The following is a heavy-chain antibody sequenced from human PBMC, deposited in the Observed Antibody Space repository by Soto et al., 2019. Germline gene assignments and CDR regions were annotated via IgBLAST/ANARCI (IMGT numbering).Heavy chain of an antibody. CDR1: GYTFTSYG. V-gene: IGHV1-18*01. CDR3: ARVGFGAAPGIAAASYYYYYYGMDV. CDR2: ISAYNGNT. D-gene: IGHD6-13*01. Sequence: ASVKVSCKASGYTFTSYGISWVRQAPGQGLEWMGWISAYNGNTNYALKLQGRDTMTTDTSTSKAYMELRSLRSDDTAVYYCARVGFGAAPGIAAASYYYYYYGMDVWGQGTTVTVSS. J-gene: IGHJ6*01.